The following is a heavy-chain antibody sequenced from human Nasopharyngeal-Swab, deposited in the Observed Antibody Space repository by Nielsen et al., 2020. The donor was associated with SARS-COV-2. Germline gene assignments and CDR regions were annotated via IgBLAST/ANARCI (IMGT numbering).Heavy chain of an antibody. J-gene: IGHJ6*03. D-gene: IGHD1-26*01. CDR1: GYTFTSYG. V-gene: IGHV1-18*01. CDR3: ARSLGNSGYYYMDV. Sequence: ASVKVSCKASGYTFTSYGISWVRQAPGQGLEWMGWISAHNGNTNYAQKLQGRVTMTTDTSTSTAYMELRSLRSDDTAVYYCARSLGNSGYYYMDVWGKGTTVTVSS. CDR2: ISAHNGNT.